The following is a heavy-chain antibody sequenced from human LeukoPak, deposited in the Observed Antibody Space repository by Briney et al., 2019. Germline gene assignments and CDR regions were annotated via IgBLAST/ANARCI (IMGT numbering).Heavy chain of an antibody. J-gene: IGHJ2*01. CDR1: GYTFTSYD. CDR2: MNPNSGNT. CDR3: ARARDGYNFFDL. V-gene: IGHV1-8*01. D-gene: IGHD5-24*01. Sequence: ASVKVSCKASGYTFTSYDINWVRQATGQGLEWMGWMNPNSGNTGYAQKFQGRVTMTRNTSISTAYMELSSLRSEDTAVYYCARARDGYNFFDLWGRGTLVTLSS.